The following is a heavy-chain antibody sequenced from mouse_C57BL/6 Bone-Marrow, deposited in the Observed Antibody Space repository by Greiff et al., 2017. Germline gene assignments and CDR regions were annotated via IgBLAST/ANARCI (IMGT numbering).Heavy chain of an antibody. CDR2: YDPENGDT. CDR3: TTGYDGPWFAY. D-gene: IGHD2-12*01. J-gene: IGHJ3*01. CDR1: GFNIKDDY. V-gene: IGHV14-4*01. Sequence: LVESGAELVRPGASVKLSCTATGFNIKDDYMHWVKQRPEQGLVWIGWYDPENGDTEYASKFQGKATITADTSSNTAYLQRSSLTSEDTAVYYCTTGYDGPWFAYWGQGTLVTVSA.